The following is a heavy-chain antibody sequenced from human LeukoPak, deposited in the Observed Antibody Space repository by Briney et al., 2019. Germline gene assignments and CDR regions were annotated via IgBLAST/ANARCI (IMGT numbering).Heavy chain of an antibody. D-gene: IGHD4-17*01. J-gene: IGHJ3*02. Sequence: GESLKISCKGSGYSFTSYWIGWVRQLPGKGLEWMGLIYPGDSDTRYSPSFQGQVTISADKSISTTYLQWSSLKASDTAMYYCARRGTVTPDAFDIWGQGTMVTVSS. V-gene: IGHV5-51*01. CDR2: IYPGDSDT. CDR1: GYSFTSYW. CDR3: ARRGTVTPDAFDI.